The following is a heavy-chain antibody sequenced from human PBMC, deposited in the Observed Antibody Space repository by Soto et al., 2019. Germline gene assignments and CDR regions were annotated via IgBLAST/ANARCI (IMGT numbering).Heavy chain of an antibody. J-gene: IGHJ4*02. CDR2: IIPIFGTA. V-gene: IGHV1-69*13. D-gene: IGHD5-18*01. CDR1: GGTFSSYA. Sequence: APGKVSCQASGGTFSSYAISWVRQAPGQGLEWMGGIIPIFGTANYAQKFQGRVTITADESTSTAYMELSSLRSEDTAVYYCARGVRYSYGNIDYWGQGTLVTVSS. CDR3: ARGVRYSYGNIDY.